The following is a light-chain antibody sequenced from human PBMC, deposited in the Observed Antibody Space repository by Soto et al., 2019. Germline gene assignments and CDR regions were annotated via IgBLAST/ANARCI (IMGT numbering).Light chain of an antibody. Sequence: QSALTQPPSASGSPGQSVTISCTGTSSDVGAYHYVSWYQQYPGKAPKLMIYEVSKRPSGVPDRFSGSKSGKTASLTVSGLQPADEADYYCTSYAGSNIWVFGGGTKLTLL. V-gene: IGLV2-8*01. CDR3: TSYAGSNIWV. J-gene: IGLJ3*02. CDR2: EVS. CDR1: SSDVGAYHY.